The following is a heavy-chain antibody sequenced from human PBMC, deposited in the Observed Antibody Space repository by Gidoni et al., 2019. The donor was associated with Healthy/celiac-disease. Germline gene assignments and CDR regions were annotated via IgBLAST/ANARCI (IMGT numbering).Heavy chain of an antibody. Sequence: EVQLAEAGGGVAKRGGSLRPSCAPSGFTFSRYSMNWVRQAPGKGLEWVSSISSSNSYIYYADAVKGRFTISRDNAKNSLYLQMNSLRAEDKAVYYCAREEVPDYWGQGTLVTVSS. V-gene: IGHV3-21*01. D-gene: IGHD1-1*01. CDR2: ISSSNSYI. CDR1: GFTFSRYS. J-gene: IGHJ4*02. CDR3: AREEVPDY.